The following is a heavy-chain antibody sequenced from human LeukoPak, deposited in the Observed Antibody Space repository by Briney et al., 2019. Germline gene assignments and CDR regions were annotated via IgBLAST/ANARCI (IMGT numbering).Heavy chain of an antibody. V-gene: IGHV3-7*01. CDR1: GFTFSSYW. J-gene: IGHJ3*01. Sequence: PGGSLRLSCAASGFTFSSYWMSWVRQAPGKGLEWVANIKQDGSEKYYVDSVKGRFTISRDNAKNSLYLQMNSLRAEDTAVYYCARDTLYYYDSSGYYGVWGQGTMVTVSS. D-gene: IGHD3-22*01. CDR3: ARDTLYYYDSSGYYGV. CDR2: IKQDGSEK.